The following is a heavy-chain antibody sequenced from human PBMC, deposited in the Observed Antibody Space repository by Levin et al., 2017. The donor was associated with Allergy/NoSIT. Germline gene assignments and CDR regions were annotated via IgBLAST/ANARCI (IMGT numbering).Heavy chain of an antibody. D-gene: IGHD1/OR15-1a*01. CDR3: AKKQGGTSGFSFDV. V-gene: IGHV3-23*01. CDR2: ITGGGFNT. CDR1: GFTISEYA. Sequence: HPGGSLRLSCAVSGFTISEYAMAWVRQAPGKGLEWVSEITGGGFNTYYGDSVKGRFTVSKDDSKDMLYLDLSSLRVEDTAVYYCAKKQGGTSGFSFDVWGQGTMVTVSS. J-gene: IGHJ3*01.